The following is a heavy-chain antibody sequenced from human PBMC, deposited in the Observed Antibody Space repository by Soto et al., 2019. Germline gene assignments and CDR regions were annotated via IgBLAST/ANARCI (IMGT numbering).Heavy chain of an antibody. J-gene: IGHJ4*02. CDR2: ISAHNGNT. CDR1: GYSFTSYD. V-gene: IGHV1-18*01. Sequence: QVHLVQSGAEVKKPRASVKVSFKASGYSFTSYDITWVRQAPGQGVEWMGWISAHNGNTDYAQKLQGRVIVTRDTSTSTAYMELRSLRSDDTAVYYCARGRYGDYWGQGALVTVSS. D-gene: IGHD1-1*01. CDR3: ARGRYGDY.